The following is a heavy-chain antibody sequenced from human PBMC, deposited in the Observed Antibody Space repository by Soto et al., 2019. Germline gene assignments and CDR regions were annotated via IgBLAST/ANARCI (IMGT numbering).Heavy chain of an antibody. V-gene: IGHV3-30*18. Sequence: GGSLRLSCAASGFTFSSYGMHWVRQAPGKGLEWVGFISYDGSNKYYADSVKGRFTISRDNSKNTLYLQMNSLRAEDTAVYYCAKDQGPDVLRYFDWLLTFYGMDVWGQGTTVTVSS. J-gene: IGHJ6*02. CDR3: AKDQGPDVLRYFDWLLTFYGMDV. CDR2: ISYDGSNK. CDR1: GFTFSSYG. D-gene: IGHD3-9*01.